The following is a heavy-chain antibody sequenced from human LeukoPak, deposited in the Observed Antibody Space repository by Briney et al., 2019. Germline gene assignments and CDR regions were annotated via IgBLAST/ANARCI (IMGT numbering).Heavy chain of an antibody. J-gene: IGHJ4*02. V-gene: IGHV3-48*04. D-gene: IGHD5-18*01. CDR2: ISSSGSTI. CDR3: ARDLGGLVDAPMVAKS. Sequence: QPGGSLRLSCAASGFTFSTYTMNWVRQAPGKGLEWVSYISSSGSTIYYADSVKGRFTISRDNAKNSLYLQMNSLRAEDTAVYYCARDLGGLVDAPMVAKSWGQGTLVTVSS. CDR1: GFTFSTYT.